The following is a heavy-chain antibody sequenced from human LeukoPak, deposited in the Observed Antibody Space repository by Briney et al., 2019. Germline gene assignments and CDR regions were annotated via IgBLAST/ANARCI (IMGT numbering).Heavy chain of an antibody. CDR2: IYYSGST. CDR3: AREGLITMIVGGLDI. CDR1: GGSISSGGYY. J-gene: IGHJ3*02. Sequence: SETLSLTCTVSGGSISSGGYYWSWIRQHPEKGLEWIGYIYYSGSTYYNPSLKSRVTISVDTSKNQFSLKLSSVTAADTAVYYCAREGLITMIVGGLDIWGQGTMVTVSS. V-gene: IGHV4-31*03. D-gene: IGHD3-22*01.